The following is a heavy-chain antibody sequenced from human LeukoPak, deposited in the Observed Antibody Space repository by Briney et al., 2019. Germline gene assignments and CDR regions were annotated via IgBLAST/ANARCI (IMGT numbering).Heavy chain of an antibody. CDR2: ISRSGNTI. CDR3: ARGEYQLLTFFDY. D-gene: IGHD2-2*01. CDR1: GFTFNDYY. V-gene: IGHV3-11*04. Sequence: GGSLRLSCAASGFTFNDYYMCWIRQAPGKGLEWVSYISRSGNTIYYADSVKGRFTISRDNAKNSLYLQMNSLRAEDTAVYYCARGEYQLLTFFDYWGQGTLVTVSS. J-gene: IGHJ4*02.